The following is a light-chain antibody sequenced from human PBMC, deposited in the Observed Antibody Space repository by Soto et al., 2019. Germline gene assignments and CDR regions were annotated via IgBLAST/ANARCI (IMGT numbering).Light chain of an antibody. CDR2: DNN. Sequence: QSVLTQSPSVSAAPGQRVTISCSGSSSNIGNNYVSWYQQLPGTAPKLLIYDNNKRPSGIPGLFSGSKSGTSGTLDSTGLHTGDEADYYCATWDGSLPGEVFGGGTKVTVL. V-gene: IGLV1-51*01. CDR1: SSNIGNNY. CDR3: ATWDGSLPGEV. J-gene: IGLJ2*01.